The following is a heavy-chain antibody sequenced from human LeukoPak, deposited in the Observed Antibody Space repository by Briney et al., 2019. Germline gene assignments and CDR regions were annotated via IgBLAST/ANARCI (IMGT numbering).Heavy chain of an antibody. D-gene: IGHD6-19*01. V-gene: IGHV1-24*01. CDR1: GYTLTELS. CDR2: FDPEDGET. CDR3: ATGALRLGALDI. Sequence: ASVKVSCKVSGYTLTELSMHWVRQAPGKGLEWMGGFDPEDGETIYAQKFQGRVTMTEDTSTDTAYMELSSLRSEDTAVYYCATGALRLGALDIWGQGTMVTVSS. J-gene: IGHJ3*02.